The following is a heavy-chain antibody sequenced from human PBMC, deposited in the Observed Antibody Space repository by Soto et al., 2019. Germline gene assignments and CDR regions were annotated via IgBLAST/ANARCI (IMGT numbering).Heavy chain of an antibody. CDR3: ARDGIAAQSYEGGMDV. Sequence: QVQLVQSGAEVKKPGASVKVSCKASGYTFTSYGISWVRQAPGQGLEWMGWISAYNGNTNYAQKLQGRVTMTTDTHTSAAYLELRSLRSDGTAVYYCARDGIAAQSYEGGMDVGGQGTTVTVSS. J-gene: IGHJ6*02. V-gene: IGHV1-18*01. CDR1: GYTFTSYG. D-gene: IGHD6-13*01. CDR2: ISAYNGNT.